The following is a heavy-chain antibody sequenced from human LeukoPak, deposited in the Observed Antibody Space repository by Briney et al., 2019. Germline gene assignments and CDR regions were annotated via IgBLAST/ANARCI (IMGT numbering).Heavy chain of an antibody. Sequence: SETLSLTCTVSGGSVSSSSYYWGWIRQPPGKGLEWIGTVNHDGTTYHNPSLKSRVTTSVDTSKNQFSLKLSSVTAADTAEYYCARVQDTTMGHFDYWGQGTLVTVSS. V-gene: IGHV4-39*07. CDR2: VNHDGTT. D-gene: IGHD1-1*01. J-gene: IGHJ4*02. CDR3: ARVQDTTMGHFDY. CDR1: GGSVSSSSYY.